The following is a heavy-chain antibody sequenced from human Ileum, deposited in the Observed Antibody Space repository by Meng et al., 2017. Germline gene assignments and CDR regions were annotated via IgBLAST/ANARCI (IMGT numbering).Heavy chain of an antibody. Sequence: VHLLGLWGGVVQPGGSLRLSCAASGFTFSSYAMHWVRQAPGKGLEWVAVISYDGSNKYYADSVKGRFTISRDNSKNTLYLQMNSLRAEDTAVYYCARGGYGDYGDFDYWGQGTLVTVSS. V-gene: IGHV3-30*01. J-gene: IGHJ4*02. D-gene: IGHD4-17*01. CDR2: ISYDGSNK. CDR3: ARGGYGDYGDFDY. CDR1: GFTFSSYA.